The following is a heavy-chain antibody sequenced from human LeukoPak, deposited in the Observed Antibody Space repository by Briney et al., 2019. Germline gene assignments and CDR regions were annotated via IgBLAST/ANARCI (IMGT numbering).Heavy chain of an antibody. CDR3: AALDHGYDY. Sequence: PGGSLRLSCAASGFTFSSYWMHWVRQAPGKGLVWVSRINSDGSSTKCADSVKGRFTISRDNAKNTLYLQMNSLRAEGTAVYYCAALDHGYDYWGQGTLVTVSS. CDR1: GFTFSSYW. J-gene: IGHJ4*02. D-gene: IGHD6-13*01. CDR2: INSDGSST. V-gene: IGHV3-74*03.